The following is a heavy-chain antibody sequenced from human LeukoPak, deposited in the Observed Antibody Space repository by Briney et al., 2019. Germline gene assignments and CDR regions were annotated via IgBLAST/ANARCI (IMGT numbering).Heavy chain of an antibody. CDR2: IIPIFGTA. CDR1: GGTFSSYA. J-gene: IGHJ4*02. V-gene: IGHV1-69*05. CDR3: ARGSRDGYKAGSFDY. D-gene: IGHD5-24*01. Sequence: SVKVSCKASGGTFSSYAISWVRQAPGQGLEWMGGIIPIFGTANYAQKFQGRVTITTDESTSTAYMELSSLRSEDTAVYYCARGSRDGYKAGSFDYWGQGTLVTVSS.